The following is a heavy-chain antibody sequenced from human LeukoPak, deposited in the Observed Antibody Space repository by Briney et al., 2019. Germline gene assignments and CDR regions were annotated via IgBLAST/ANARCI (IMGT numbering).Heavy chain of an antibody. CDR1: GGTFSSYA. Sequence: SVKVSCKASGGTFSSYAISWVRQAPGQGLEWMGGIIPIFGTANYAQKFQGRVTITADESTSTAYMELSSLRSEDTAVYYCARGRRQDIVVVPAATRFDYWGQGTLVTVSS. D-gene: IGHD2-2*01. J-gene: IGHJ4*02. CDR3: ARGRRQDIVVVPAATRFDY. V-gene: IGHV1-69*13. CDR2: IIPIFGTA.